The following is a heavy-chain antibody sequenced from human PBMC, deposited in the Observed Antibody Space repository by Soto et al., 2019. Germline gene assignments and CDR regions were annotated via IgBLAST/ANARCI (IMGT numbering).Heavy chain of an antibody. J-gene: IGHJ4*02. D-gene: IGHD1-26*01. Sequence: VGSLRLSCAASGFTFSRYGMHWVRQAPGKGLEWVAVISYDGSNKYYADSVKGRFTISRDNSKNTLYLQMNSLRAEDTAVYYCAKDGDSGSYPADYWGQGTLVTVSS. CDR3: AKDGDSGSYPADY. CDR1: GFTFSRYG. V-gene: IGHV3-30*18. CDR2: ISYDGSNK.